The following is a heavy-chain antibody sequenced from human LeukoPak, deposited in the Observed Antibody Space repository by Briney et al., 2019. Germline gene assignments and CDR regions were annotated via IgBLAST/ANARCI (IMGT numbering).Heavy chain of an antibody. Sequence: ASVKVSCKASGYTFTAYRLYWVRQAPGQGLEWMGWINPNSGGTNFAQKFQGRVTMTRDTSITTAYIELSSLRSDDTAVYCCARDRGRPDAFDIWGQGTMVTVSS. CDR3: ARDRGRPDAFDI. CDR2: INPNSGGT. D-gene: IGHD1-26*01. CDR1: GYTFTAYR. V-gene: IGHV1-2*02. J-gene: IGHJ3*02.